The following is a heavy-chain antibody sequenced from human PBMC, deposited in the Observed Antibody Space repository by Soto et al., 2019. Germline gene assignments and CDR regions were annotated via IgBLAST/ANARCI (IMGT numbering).Heavy chain of an antibody. CDR1: GFTFSSYA. CDR2: ISDRGGGT. Sequence: EVQLLESGGGLVQPGGSLRLSCAASGFTFSSYAMNWVRQAPGKGLEWVSTISDRGGGTYYADSVKGRVTIARDNSKKTLYLQMNSLRAEDTAVYYCAKLSASSGCDNWGQGTLVTVSA. J-gene: IGHJ4*02. V-gene: IGHV3-23*01. CDR3: AKLSASSGCDN. D-gene: IGHD6-19*01.